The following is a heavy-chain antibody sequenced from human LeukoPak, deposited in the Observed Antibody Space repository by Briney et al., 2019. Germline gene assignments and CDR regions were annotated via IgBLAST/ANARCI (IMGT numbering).Heavy chain of an antibody. CDR3: AKDYIGYDQDFDY. CDR1: GFTFSSYA. Sequence: GGSLRLSCAASGFTFSSYAMSWVRQAPGKGLEWVSSISGSGYNTYYANSVKGRFSISRDNSKNTLDLQMNSLRAEDTVVYYCAKDYIGYDQDFDYWGQGTLVTVSS. D-gene: IGHD2-2*01. V-gene: IGHV3-23*01. J-gene: IGHJ4*02. CDR2: ISGSGYNT.